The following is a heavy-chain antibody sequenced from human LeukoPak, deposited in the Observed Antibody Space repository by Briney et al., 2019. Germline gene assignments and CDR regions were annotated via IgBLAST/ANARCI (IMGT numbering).Heavy chain of an antibody. CDR2: ISVYNGHT. V-gene: IGHV1-18*01. Sequence: SVKVSCKASGYTFTRYGISWVRQAPGQGLEYMGWISVYNGHTNYAQKLQDRFTMTTDTSTGTAYMELRSLRSDDTAVYYCARDPDGAHDFDYWGQGTLVTVSS. CDR1: GYTFTRYG. D-gene: IGHD4-17*01. CDR3: ARDPDGAHDFDY. J-gene: IGHJ4*02.